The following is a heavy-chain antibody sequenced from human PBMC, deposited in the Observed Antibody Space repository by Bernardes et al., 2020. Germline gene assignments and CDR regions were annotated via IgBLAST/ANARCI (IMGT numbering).Heavy chain of an antibody. CDR2: IYYSGST. V-gene: IGHV4-39*01. D-gene: IGHD3-22*01. CDR1: GGSISSNSYY. CDR3: ARFRITMIVDY. J-gene: IGHJ4*02. Sequence: SETLSLTCTVSGGSISSNSYYWGWIRQPKGKGLEWIGSIYYSGSTYYNPSLKSRVTISVDTSKNQFSLKLSSVTAADTAVYYCARFRITMIVDYWGQGTLVTVSS.